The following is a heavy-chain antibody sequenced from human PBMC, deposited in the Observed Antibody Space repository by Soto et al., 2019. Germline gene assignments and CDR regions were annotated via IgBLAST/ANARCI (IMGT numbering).Heavy chain of an antibody. CDR1: GFTFSSYA. CDR2: ISGRGDST. D-gene: IGHD3-10*01. Sequence: GGSLRLSCAASGFTFSSYAMSWVRQTPGKGLEWVSGISGRGDSTYYADSVKGRFTISRDNSKNTLFLQMNSLRAEDTAVYYCAKATGRSAWTFDYWGQGTLVTVSS. J-gene: IGHJ4*02. CDR3: AKATGRSAWTFDY. V-gene: IGHV3-23*01.